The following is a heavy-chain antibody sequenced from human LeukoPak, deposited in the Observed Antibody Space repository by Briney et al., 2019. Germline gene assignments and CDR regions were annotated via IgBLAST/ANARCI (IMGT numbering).Heavy chain of an antibody. CDR3: ASPRTAAGTP. V-gene: IGHV4-39*07. CDR2: INHSGST. J-gene: IGHJ5*02. D-gene: IGHD6-13*01. CDR1: GGSVSSGSYY. Sequence: PSETLSLTCTVSGGSVSSGSYYWSWIRQPPGKGLEWIGEINHSGSTNYNPSLKSRVTISVDTSKNQFSLKLSSVTAADTAVYYCASPRTAAGTPWSQGTLVTVSS.